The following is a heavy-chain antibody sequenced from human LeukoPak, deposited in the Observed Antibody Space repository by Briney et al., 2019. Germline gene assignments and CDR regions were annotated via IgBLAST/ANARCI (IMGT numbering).Heavy chain of an antibody. CDR1: GFIFGDYG. Sequence: AGGSLRLSCTASGFIFGDYGMTWFRQAPGKGLEWVGFIRSKSYGGTTEYAASVKGRFTISRDDSKNTLYLQMNSLRAEDTAVYHCAKERVVTLLGAEGFQNWGQGTLVTVSS. J-gene: IGHJ1*01. CDR2: IRSKSYGGTT. CDR3: AKERVVTLLGAEGFQN. V-gene: IGHV3-49*03. D-gene: IGHD4-23*01.